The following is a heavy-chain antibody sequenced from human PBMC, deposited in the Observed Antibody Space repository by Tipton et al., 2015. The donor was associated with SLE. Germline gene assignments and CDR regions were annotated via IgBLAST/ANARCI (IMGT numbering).Heavy chain of an antibody. J-gene: IGHJ5*02. Sequence: TLSLTCTVSGGSISSGGYYWSWIRQHPGRGLEWIGYIFYSGSTYYNPSLKSRVTISVDTSKNPFSLKLSSVTAADTAVYYCARDHIAARWTGRWFDPWGQGTRVTVPS. V-gene: IGHV4-31*03. CDR2: IFYSGST. D-gene: IGHD6-6*01. CDR3: ARDHIAARWTGRWFDP. CDR1: GGSISSGGYY.